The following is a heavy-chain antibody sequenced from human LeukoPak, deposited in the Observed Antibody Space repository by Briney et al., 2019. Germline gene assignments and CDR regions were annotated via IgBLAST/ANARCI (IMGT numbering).Heavy chain of an antibody. J-gene: IGHJ3*01. CDR1: GYTFTDYC. CDR3: ARTYCFDSSGSRDAFHF. D-gene: IGHD3-22*01. CDR2: INPNSGGT. Sequence: ASLKVFCKASGYTFTDYCMHWVRQAPGQGLEWMGRINPNSGGTNYAQKFQGRVTMTRDTSISTAYMELSRLRSDDAAVYYCARTYCFDSSGSRDAFHFWGQGTMVTVST. V-gene: IGHV1-2*06.